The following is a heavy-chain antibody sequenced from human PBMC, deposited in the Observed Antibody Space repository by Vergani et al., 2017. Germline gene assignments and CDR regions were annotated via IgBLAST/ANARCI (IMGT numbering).Heavy chain of an antibody. J-gene: IGHJ4*02. Sequence: EVMLVQSGAEVKKPGESLKISCKYSESSFISNEIAWVRQMSGKGLQWMGNINPIDSKIAYSPSFQGQAIMSLDKSITTAYLQWRSLKVSDTAIYYCTRHVPCGDGACLHFDHWCQGTKLTVSS. CDR1: ESSFISNE. D-gene: IGHD2-21*01. V-gene: IGHV5-51*01. CDR2: INPIDSKI. CDR3: TRHVPCGDGACLHFDH.